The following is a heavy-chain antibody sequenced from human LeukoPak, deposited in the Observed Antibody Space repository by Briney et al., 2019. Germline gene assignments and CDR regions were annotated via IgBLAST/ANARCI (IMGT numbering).Heavy chain of an antibody. Sequence: GGCLRLPCAAWGFTFREYWKSWVRHAPGKGLEWVSHIYSTSSSSRISYAGSVKGPFTISRDNAKNSRYLQMNSLRDEDTAVYYCVRDNNWGFDYWGQGTLVTVSS. CDR1: GFTFREYW. J-gene: IGHJ4*02. V-gene: IGHV3-48*02. D-gene: IGHD7-27*01. CDR3: VRDNNWGFDY. CDR2: IYSTSSSSRI.